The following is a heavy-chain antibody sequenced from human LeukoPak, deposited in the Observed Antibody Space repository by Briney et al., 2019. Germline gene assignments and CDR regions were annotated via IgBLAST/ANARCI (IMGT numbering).Heavy chain of an antibody. V-gene: IGHV3-66*01. CDR3: ARVAVAGPWDY. J-gene: IGHJ4*02. CDR1: GYTFSSYG. CDR2: IYSGGNT. D-gene: IGHD6-19*01. Sequence: PGGSLRLSCAASGYTFSSYGMNWVRQAPGKGLEWVSVIYSGGNTYYADSVKGRFTISRDNSKNTLYLQMNSLRAEDTAVYYCARVAVAGPWDYWGQGTLVTVSS.